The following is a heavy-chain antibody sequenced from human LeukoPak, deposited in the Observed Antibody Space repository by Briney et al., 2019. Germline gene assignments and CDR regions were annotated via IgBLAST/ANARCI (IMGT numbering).Heavy chain of an antibody. D-gene: IGHD5-18*01. Sequence: PSETLSLTCTVSGGSMTNYHWTWIRQSPGKAPEYIAYIYNIEHTNYNPSLKSRVTVSVDMSKRQFSLKLNSVTAAGTAVYYCARGSDGYRFDPWGQGMLVTVSS. J-gene: IGHJ5*02. V-gene: IGHV4-59*01. CDR1: GGSMTNYH. CDR2: IYNIEHT. CDR3: ARGSDGYRFDP.